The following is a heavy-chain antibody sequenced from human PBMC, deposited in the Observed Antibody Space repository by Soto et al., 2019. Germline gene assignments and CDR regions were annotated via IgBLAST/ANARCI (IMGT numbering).Heavy chain of an antibody. V-gene: IGHV3-23*01. D-gene: IGHD3-16*02. CDR1: GFNFYTYV. CDR2: ISSSGRST. J-gene: IGHJ4*02. CDR3: VKDYRTRSPA. Sequence: EVQLLESGGGLVQPGGSLRLSCAASGFNFYTYVMSWVRQAPGKGLEWVSGISSSGRSTYYAYSVRGRFTISRDNSKDTLYLQMNSLRADDTAVYFCVKDYRTRSPAWGQGTLVTVSS.